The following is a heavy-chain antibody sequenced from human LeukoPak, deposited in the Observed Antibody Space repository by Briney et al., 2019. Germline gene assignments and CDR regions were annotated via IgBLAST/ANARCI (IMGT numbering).Heavy chain of an antibody. CDR2: IYSRGNT. J-gene: IGHJ4*02. CDR1: GFTVSSSS. Sequence: GGSLRLSCAASGFTVSSSSMSWVRQAPGKGLEWVSVIYSRGNTYYADSVTGRFTISRDNSENTLYLQMNSLRDEDTAVYYCAREACSSTSCSYYFDSWGQGTLVTVSS. D-gene: IGHD2-2*01. CDR3: AREACSSTSCSYYFDS. V-gene: IGHV3-66*01.